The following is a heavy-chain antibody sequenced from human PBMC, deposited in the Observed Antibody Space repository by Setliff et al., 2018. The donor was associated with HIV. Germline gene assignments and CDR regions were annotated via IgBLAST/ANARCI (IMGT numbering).Heavy chain of an antibody. CDR2: INAGNGNT. CDR3: ARSSLVYDDVLTGPPTDY. CDR1: GYTFTAYA. D-gene: IGHD3-9*01. Sequence: ASVKVSCKASGYTFTAYAMHWVRQAPGQRLEWMGWINAGNGNTKYSQRFQGRVTITRDTSASTAYMELSSLRSEDTAVYYCARSSLVYDDVLTGPPTDYWGQGTLVTVSS. V-gene: IGHV1-3*01. J-gene: IGHJ4*02.